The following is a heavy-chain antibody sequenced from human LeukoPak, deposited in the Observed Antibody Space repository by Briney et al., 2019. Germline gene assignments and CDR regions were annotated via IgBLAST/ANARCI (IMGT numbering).Heavy chain of an antibody. CDR3: ARLAAITSWFDP. CDR1: GYSFTNSW. Sequence: GDSLKISCKGSGYSFTNSWIGWVRQLPGKVLEWMGIIYPGDSDTRYSPSFQGQVTISADKSISTAYLQWGSLKASDTAMYYCARLAAITSWFDPWGQGTLVTVSS. V-gene: IGHV5-51*01. CDR2: IYPGDSDT. J-gene: IGHJ5*02. D-gene: IGHD5-12*01.